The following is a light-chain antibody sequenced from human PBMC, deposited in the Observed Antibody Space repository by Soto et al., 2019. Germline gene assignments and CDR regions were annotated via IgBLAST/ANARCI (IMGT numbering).Light chain of an antibody. CDR1: QRLGVA. Sequence: VLRQSPATLSLTPGERATLSSRPSQRLGVALVWSEQSPGPAPRLRMYDASNLAAGIPDRFSGSWAGTDFPLTISSLEPDDFAIYDCQYHNSWPAAVGRGTRLEIK. CDR3: QYHNSWPAA. CDR2: DAS. V-gene: IGKV3-11*01. J-gene: IGKJ5*01.